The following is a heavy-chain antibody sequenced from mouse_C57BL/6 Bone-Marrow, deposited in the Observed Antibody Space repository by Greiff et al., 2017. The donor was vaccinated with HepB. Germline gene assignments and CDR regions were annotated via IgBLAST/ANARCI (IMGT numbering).Heavy chain of an antibody. CDR1: GFTFSSYA. Sequence: EVKLVESGGGLVKPGGSLKLSCAASGFTFSSYAMSWVRQTPEKRLEWVATISDGGSYTYYPDNVKGRFTISRDNAKNNLYLQMSHLKYEDTALYYCTRDLPSSGFAYGGQGTLLTVSA. J-gene: IGHJ3*01. CDR3: TRDLPSSGFAY. D-gene: IGHD2-10*01. CDR2: ISDGGSYT. V-gene: IGHV5-4*01.